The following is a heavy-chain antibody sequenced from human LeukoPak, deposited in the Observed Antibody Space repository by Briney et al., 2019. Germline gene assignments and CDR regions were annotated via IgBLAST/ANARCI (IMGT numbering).Heavy chain of an antibody. J-gene: IGHJ4*02. V-gene: IGHV3-23*01. Sequence: GGSLRLSCAASGFTFSSYAMSWVRQAPGKGLEWVSAIIGSGGSTYYADSVKGRFTISRDNSMNTLYLQMDSLRAEDTAVYYCAKDLLAATIDYYFDYWGQGTLVTVSS. CDR2: IIGSGGST. D-gene: IGHD5-12*01. CDR1: GFTFSSYA. CDR3: AKDLLAATIDYYFDY.